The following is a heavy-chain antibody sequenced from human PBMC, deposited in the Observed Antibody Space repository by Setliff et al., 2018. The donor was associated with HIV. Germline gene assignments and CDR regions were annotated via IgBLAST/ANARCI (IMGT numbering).Heavy chain of an antibody. J-gene: IGHJ4*02. CDR2: IYYSGST. Sequence: SETLSLTCTVSGGSISSSNYYWAWIRQPPGKGLEWIGSIYYSGSTYYNPSLKSRVTISVDTSKNQFSLKLSSATAADTAVYYCASLNYYDSSGYYPHWGQGTLVTVSS. V-gene: IGHV4-39*07. CDR3: ASLNYYDSSGYYPH. CDR1: GGSISSSNYY. D-gene: IGHD3-22*01.